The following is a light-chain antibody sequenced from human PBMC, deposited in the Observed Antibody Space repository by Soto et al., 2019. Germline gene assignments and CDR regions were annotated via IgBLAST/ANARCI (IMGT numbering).Light chain of an antibody. V-gene: IGKV3-15*01. J-gene: IGKJ1*01. CDR3: QQYNNWPT. CDR2: DAT. Sequence: PGERATLSCRASQSVRSNLDWYQQKPGQAPRLLIYDATTRATGISARFNGSGCGTEFTLSISSLQSEDIAVYYCQQYNNWPTFGQGTKVDIK. CDR1: QSVRSN.